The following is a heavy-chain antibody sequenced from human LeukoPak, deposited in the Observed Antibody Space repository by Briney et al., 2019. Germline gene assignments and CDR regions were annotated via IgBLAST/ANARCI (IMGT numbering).Heavy chain of an antibody. CDR1: GGSISSYY. D-gene: IGHD3-3*01. J-gene: IGHJ4*02. Sequence: SETLSLTCTVSGGSISSYYWSWIRQPPGKGLEWIGYIYSSGSTNYSPSLKSRVTISVDTSKNQFSLKLSSVTAADTAVYYCARHTGSGYLLSYWGQGTLVTVSS. CDR3: ARHTGSGYLLSY. CDR2: IYSSGST. V-gene: IGHV4-59*08.